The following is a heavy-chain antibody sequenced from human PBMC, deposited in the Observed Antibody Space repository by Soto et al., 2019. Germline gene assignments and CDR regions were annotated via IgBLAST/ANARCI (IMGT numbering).Heavy chain of an antibody. D-gene: IGHD1-26*01. CDR1: GGSFSGYY. Sequence: QVQLQQWGAGLLKPSETLSLTCAVYGGSFSGYYWSWIRQPPGKGLEWIGEINHSGSNNYNPALKSRVTISVDTSKNQFSLKLSSVTAAVTAVYYCARGIPGGLVYWGQGTLVTVSS. V-gene: IGHV4-34*01. CDR3: ARGIPGGLVY. J-gene: IGHJ4*02. CDR2: INHSGSN.